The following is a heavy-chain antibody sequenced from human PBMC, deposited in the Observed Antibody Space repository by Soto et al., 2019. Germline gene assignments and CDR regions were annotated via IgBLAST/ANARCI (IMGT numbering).Heavy chain of an antibody. CDR1: GYSFTSYW. CDR2: IYPGDSDT. V-gene: IGHV5-51*01. J-gene: IGHJ6*02. D-gene: IGHD6-13*01. Sequence: GESLKISCQGSGYSFTSYWIGWVRQMPGKSLEWMGIIYPGDSDTRYSPSFQGQVTIPADKSISTAYLQWSSLKASDTAMYYCARTSAAGKYYYGMDVWGQGTTVTVSS. CDR3: ARTSAAGKYYYGMDV.